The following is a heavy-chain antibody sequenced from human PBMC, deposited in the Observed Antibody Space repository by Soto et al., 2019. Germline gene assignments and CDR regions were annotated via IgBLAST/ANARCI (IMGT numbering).Heavy chain of an antibody. CDR2: INSDGSST. CDR1: GFTFSSYW. D-gene: IGHD3-3*01. CDR3: VPTFGVVVFDY. J-gene: IGHJ4*02. Sequence: HPGGSLRLSCAASGFTFSSYWMHWVRQAPGKGLVWVSRINSDGSSTSYADSVKGRFTISRDNAKNTLYLQMNSLRAEDTAVYYCVPTFGVVVFDYWGQGTLVTVSS. V-gene: IGHV3-74*01.